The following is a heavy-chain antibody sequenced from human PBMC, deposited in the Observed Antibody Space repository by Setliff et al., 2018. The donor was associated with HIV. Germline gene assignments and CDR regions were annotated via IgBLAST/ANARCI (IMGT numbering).Heavy chain of an antibody. J-gene: IGHJ3*02. V-gene: IGHV1-2*02. CDR2: ISPDNANT. CDR3: AIQCPERRGWCAFDI. CDR1: GYTLTDLS. D-gene: IGHD1-1*01. Sequence: GASVKVSCKVSGYTLTDLSMHWVRQAPGQGLEWMGWISPDNANTRTSQRFRGSVTMTRDRSINTAYMEFSGLTSDDTAVYYCAIQCPERRGWCAFDIWGQGTMVTVSS.